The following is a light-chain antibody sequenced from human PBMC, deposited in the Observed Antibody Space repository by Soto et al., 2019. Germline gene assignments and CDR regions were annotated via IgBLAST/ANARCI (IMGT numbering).Light chain of an antibody. CDR3: QQYNNWPPIT. V-gene: IGKV3-15*01. CDR2: GAS. Sequence: EIVMTQLPSTRSVSPGERATLSCRASQSVRTSLAWYQQKPGQAPRLLIYGASTRATCVPARFSGSGSGTEFTLTINTLQSDDFAVYYCQQYNNWPPITFCQGTRLEIK. J-gene: IGKJ5*01. CDR1: QSVRTS.